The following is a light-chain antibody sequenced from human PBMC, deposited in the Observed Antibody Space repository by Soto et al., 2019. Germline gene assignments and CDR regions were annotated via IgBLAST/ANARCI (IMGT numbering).Light chain of an antibody. J-gene: IGKJ2*01. CDR3: QQTFSRPYT. CDR2: AAS. Sequence: DIQMTQSPSSLSASVGDRVTITCRASQIVRSNLNWYQQQPGKVPELLIYAASTLQPGVPSRFRGSGSGTDFTLTVSSLQPEDFATYHCQQTFSRPYTFGQGTKLEIE. CDR1: QIVRSN. V-gene: IGKV1-39*01.